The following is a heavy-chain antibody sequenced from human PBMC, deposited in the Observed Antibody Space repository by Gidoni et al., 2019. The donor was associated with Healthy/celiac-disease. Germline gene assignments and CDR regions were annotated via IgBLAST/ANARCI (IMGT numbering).Heavy chain of an antibody. V-gene: IGHV1-69*01. CDR1: GGTFSSYA. D-gene: IGHD2-15*01. J-gene: IGHJ5*02. CDR2: IIPIFGTA. CDR3: ARDRGDIVVVVPGGWFDP. Sequence: QVQLVQSGAEVKKPGSSVTVSCKASGGTFSSYAISWVRQAPGQGLEWMGGIIPIFGTANYAQKFQGRVMITADESTSTAYMELSSLRSEDTAVYYCARDRGDIVVVVPGGWFDPWGQGTLVTVSS.